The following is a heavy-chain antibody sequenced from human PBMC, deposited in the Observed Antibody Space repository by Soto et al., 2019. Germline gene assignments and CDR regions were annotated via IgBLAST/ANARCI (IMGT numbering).Heavy chain of an antibody. CDR1: GFSLSNARMG. CDR2: IFSNDEK. Sequence: QVTLKESGPVLVKPTETLTLTCTGSGFSLSNARMGVSWIRQPPGKALEWLAHIFSNDEKSYSTSLRSRLTISKDTSKSQVVLTMTNMDPVDTATYYCTQIRLDYDFWSGYYHLYYFDYWGQGTLITVSS. D-gene: IGHD3-3*01. J-gene: IGHJ4*02. V-gene: IGHV2-26*01. CDR3: TQIRLDYDFWSGYYHLYYFDY.